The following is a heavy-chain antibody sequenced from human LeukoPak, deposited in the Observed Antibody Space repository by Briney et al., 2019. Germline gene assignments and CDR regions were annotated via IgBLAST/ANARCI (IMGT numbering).Heavy chain of an antibody. Sequence: PSGTLSLTCTVSGGSISSGGYYWSWIRQHPGKGLEWIGYIYYSGSTYYNPSLKSRVTISVDTSKNQFSLKLSSVTAADTAVYCCTRGQYSGYDSDWFDPWGQGTLVTVSS. CDR3: TRGQYSGYDSDWFDP. CDR2: IYYSGST. D-gene: IGHD5-12*01. J-gene: IGHJ5*02. CDR1: GGSISSGGYY. V-gene: IGHV4-31*03.